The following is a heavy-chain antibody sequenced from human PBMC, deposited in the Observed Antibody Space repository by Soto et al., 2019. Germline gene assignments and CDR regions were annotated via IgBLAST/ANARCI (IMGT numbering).Heavy chain of an antibody. D-gene: IGHD3-3*01. J-gene: IGHJ6*02. V-gene: IGHV1-69*06. CDR2: IIPIFGTA. CDR1: GGTFSSYA. Sequence: QVQLVQSGAEVKKPGSSVKVSCKASGGTFSSYAISWVRQAPGQGLEWMGGIIPIFGTANYAQKFQGRVTITADKSTSTAYMELSSLRSEDTAVYYCARCGEWSGYTYYYYYGMDVWGQGTTVTVSS. CDR3: ARCGEWSGYTYYYYYGMDV.